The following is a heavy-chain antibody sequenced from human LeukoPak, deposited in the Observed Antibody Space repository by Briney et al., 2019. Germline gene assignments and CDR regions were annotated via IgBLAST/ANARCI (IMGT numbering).Heavy chain of an antibody. J-gene: IGHJ6*04. CDR1: GGSISSSSYY. Sequence: PSETLSLTCNVSGGSISSSSYYWGWIRQPPGKGLEWIGSIYYSGSTYYNPSLKSRVTISIDTSKNQFSLRLSSVTAADMAVYYCARRFAAQLAFVYVWGKGTTVTISS. D-gene: IGHD3-3*02. V-gene: IGHV4-39*07. CDR2: IYYSGST. CDR3: ARRFAAQLAFVYV.